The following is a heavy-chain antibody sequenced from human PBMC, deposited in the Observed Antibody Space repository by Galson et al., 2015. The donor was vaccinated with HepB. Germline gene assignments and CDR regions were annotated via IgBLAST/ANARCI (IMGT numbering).Heavy chain of an antibody. V-gene: IGHV3-7*03. J-gene: IGHJ3*02. CDR1: GFTFSSYW. D-gene: IGHD3-22*01. CDR3: ASLGVATNYDSSGYYPQDDAFDI. Sequence: SLRLSCAASGFTFSSYWMSWVRQAPGKGLEWVANIKQDGSEKYYVDSVKGRFTISRDNAKNSLYLQMNSPRAEDTAVYYCASLGVATNYDSSGYYPQDDAFDIWGQGTMVTVSS. CDR2: IKQDGSEK.